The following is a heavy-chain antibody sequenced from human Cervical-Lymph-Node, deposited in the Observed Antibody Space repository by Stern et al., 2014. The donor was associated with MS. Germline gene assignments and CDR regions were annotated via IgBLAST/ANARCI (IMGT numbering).Heavy chain of an antibody. CDR1: GGSFSNSA. CDR2: IIPMFGTA. D-gene: IGHD3-3*01. J-gene: IGHJ6*02. CDR3: ARSAGYYSAMDV. Sequence: VQLVQSGAEVKKPGSSVKVSCKTSGGSFSNSAFSWIRQAPGQGLEWMGGIIPMFGTASYAQRFQGRITITAHESTNTAYMELTSLRSEDTALYYCARSAGYYSAMDVWGQGTTVTVSS. V-gene: IGHV1-69*01.